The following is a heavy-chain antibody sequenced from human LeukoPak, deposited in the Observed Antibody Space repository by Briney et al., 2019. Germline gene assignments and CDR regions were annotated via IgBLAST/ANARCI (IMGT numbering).Heavy chain of an antibody. D-gene: IGHD1-1*01. CDR1: GFTFSNYA. Sequence: GGSLRLSCETSGFTFSNYAMSWVRQAPGRGLEWVSGISYGDGGTYYADSVQGRFTISRDSSENTLYLQMNSLRAGDTAIYYCTKDEGWEHHYWGQGTLVTVSS. CDR3: TKDEGWEHHY. CDR2: ISYGDGGT. V-gene: IGHV3-23*01. J-gene: IGHJ4*02.